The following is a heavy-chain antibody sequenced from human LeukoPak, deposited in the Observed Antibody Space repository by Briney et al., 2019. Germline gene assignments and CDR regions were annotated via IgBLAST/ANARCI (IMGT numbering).Heavy chain of an antibody. V-gene: IGHV4-39*01. CDR1: GGSISSGDYY. CDR2: IYNSGST. Sequence: SETLSLTCTVSGGSISSGDYYWCWIRQPPGKGLEWIGSIYNSGSTSYNSSLKSRVTISVDTSKNQFSLKLSSVTAADTAVYYCARQDWRHWGQGTLVTVSS. D-gene: IGHD3-3*01. CDR3: ARQDWRH. J-gene: IGHJ4*02.